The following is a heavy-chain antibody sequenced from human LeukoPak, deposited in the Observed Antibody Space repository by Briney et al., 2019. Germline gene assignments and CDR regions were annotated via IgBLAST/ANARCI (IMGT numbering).Heavy chain of an antibody. CDR3: ARDLPTIFGVVKYYYYGMDV. CDR2: INPSGGST. V-gene: IGHV1-46*01. D-gene: IGHD3-3*01. Sequence: ASVKVSCKASGYTFTSYYMHWVRQAPGQGLEWMGIINPSGGSTSYAQKFQGRVTMTRDTSTSTVYMELSSLRSEDTAVYYCARDLPTIFGVVKYYYYGMDVRGQGTTVTVSS. CDR1: GYTFTSYY. J-gene: IGHJ6*02.